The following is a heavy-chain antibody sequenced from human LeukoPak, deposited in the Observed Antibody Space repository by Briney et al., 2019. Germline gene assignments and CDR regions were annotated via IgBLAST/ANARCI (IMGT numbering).Heavy chain of an antibody. CDR1: GFTFSSYS. D-gene: IGHD3-10*01. CDR2: ISHNSRTM. J-gene: IGHJ4*02. V-gene: IGHV3-48*02. Sequence: PGGSLRLSCAASGFTFSSYSMNWVRQAPGKGLEWVSYISHNSRTMHYADSVKGRLTISRDDAKNSLFLQMNSLRDEDTAVYYCVRGYPLGVATFDSWGQGTLVIVSS. CDR3: VRGYPLGVATFDS.